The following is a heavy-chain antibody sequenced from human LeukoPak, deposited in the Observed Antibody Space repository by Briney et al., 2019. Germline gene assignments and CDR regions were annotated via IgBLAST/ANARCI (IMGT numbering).Heavy chain of an antibody. D-gene: IGHD3-10*01. Sequence: SETLSLTCAVYGGSFSGYYWSWIRQPPGKGLEWIGEINHSGSTNYNPSLKSRVTISVDTSKNQFSLKLSSVTAADTAVYYCAPLGGRLLWFGEDSWLQDWFDPWGQGTLVTVSS. J-gene: IGHJ5*02. V-gene: IGHV4-34*01. CDR1: GGSFSGYY. CDR2: INHSGST. CDR3: APLGGRLLWFGEDSWLQDWFDP.